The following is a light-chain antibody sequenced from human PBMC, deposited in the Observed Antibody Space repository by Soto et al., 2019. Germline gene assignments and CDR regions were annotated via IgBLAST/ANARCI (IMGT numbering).Light chain of an antibody. V-gene: IGKV1-33*01. CDR1: KDISNY. CDR2: DAS. Sequence: DIQMTQSPSSLSASVGDRVTITCQASKDISNYLNWYQQKPGKAPKLLIYDASNLETGVPSRFSGSGSGTDFTSTISRLQPEDIATYYCQQYDNLLTFGGGTKVEIK. CDR3: QQYDNLLT. J-gene: IGKJ4*01.